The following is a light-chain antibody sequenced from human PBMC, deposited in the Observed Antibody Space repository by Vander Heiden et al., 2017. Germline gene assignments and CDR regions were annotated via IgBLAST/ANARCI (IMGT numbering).Light chain of an antibody. CDR3: QSYDSSLSGPSYV. CDR2: GNS. V-gene: IGLV1-40*01. Sequence: QSVLTQPPSVSGAPGLRATISCTGSSSNIGAGYDVHWYQQLPGTAPKLLIYGNSNRPSGVPDRFSGSKSGTSASLAITGLQAEDEADYYCQSYDSSLSGPSYVFGTGTKVTVL. CDR1: SSNIGAGYD. J-gene: IGLJ1*01.